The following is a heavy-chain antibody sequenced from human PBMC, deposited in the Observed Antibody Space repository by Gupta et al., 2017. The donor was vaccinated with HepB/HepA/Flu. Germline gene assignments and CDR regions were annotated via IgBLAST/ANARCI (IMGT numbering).Heavy chain of an antibody. Sequence: QVQLVQSGAEVKKPGSSVKVSCKASGGTFSSYAISWVRQAPGQGLEWMGGIIPIFGTANYAQKFQGRVTITADESTSTAYMELSSLRSEDTAVYYCARGAYYDFWSGYNGLPRSDYYYYYYMDVWGKGTTVTVSS. V-gene: IGHV1-69*01. CDR3: ARGAYYDFWSGYNGLPRSDYYYYYYMDV. D-gene: IGHD3-3*01. CDR1: GGTFSSYA. CDR2: IIPIFGTA. J-gene: IGHJ6*03.